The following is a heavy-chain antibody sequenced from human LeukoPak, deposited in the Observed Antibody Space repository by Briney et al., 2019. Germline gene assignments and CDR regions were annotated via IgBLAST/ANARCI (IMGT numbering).Heavy chain of an antibody. J-gene: IGHJ4*02. D-gene: IGHD5-18*01. Sequence: GGSRRLSCAASGFTFSSCGMHWVRQAPGKGLEWVAIVWYDGSNKYYADSVKGRFTISRDNSKNTMYLQMNSLRAEDTAVYYCARDPTDTVMVTVDYWGQGTLVTVSS. CDR3: ARDPTDTVMVTVDY. V-gene: IGHV3-33*01. CDR1: GFTFSSCG. CDR2: VWYDGSNK.